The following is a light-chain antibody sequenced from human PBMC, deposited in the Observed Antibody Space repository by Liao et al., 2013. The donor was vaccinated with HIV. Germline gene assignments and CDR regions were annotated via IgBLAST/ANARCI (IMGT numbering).Light chain of an antibody. CDR2: YDN. V-gene: IGLV3-21*01. Sequence: SYELTQPPSVSVAPGKTARITCGGNNIGSKSVHWYQHKPGQAPVLVIYYDNDRPSGIPERFSGSNSGNTATLTISRVEAGDEADYYCQVWDNRDFYVFGTGTQVTVL. CDR3: QVWDNRDFYV. J-gene: IGLJ1*01. CDR1: NIGSKS.